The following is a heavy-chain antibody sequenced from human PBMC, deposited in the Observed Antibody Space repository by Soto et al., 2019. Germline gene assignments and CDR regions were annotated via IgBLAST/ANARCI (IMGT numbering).Heavy chain of an antibody. V-gene: IGHV3-23*01. J-gene: IGHJ4*02. CDR2: ISASGGDT. CDR3: AKYVGVSATWVLDY. CDR1: GFTFSSYA. Sequence: EVQLLESGGGLVQPGGSLRLSCAASGFTFSSYAMTWVRQAPGEGLEWVSSISASGGDTYYADSVKGRFTISRDSSKNTLCLQMNSLRGEDTAVYYCAKYVGVSATWVLDYWGQGTLVTVSS. D-gene: IGHD2-21*02.